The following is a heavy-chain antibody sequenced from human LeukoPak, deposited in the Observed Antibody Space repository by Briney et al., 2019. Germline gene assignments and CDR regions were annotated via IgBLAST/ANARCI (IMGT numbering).Heavy chain of an antibody. V-gene: IGHV4-34*01. CDR2: INHSGST. CDR3: ARHGVVTWFDP. Sequence: SETLSLTCAVYGGSFSGYYWSWIRQPPGKGLEWIGEINHSGSTNYNPSLKSRVTISVDTSKNQFSVKLRSVTAADTAVYYCARHGVVTWFDPWGQGTLVTVSS. J-gene: IGHJ5*02. CDR1: GGSFSGYY. D-gene: IGHD3-16*01.